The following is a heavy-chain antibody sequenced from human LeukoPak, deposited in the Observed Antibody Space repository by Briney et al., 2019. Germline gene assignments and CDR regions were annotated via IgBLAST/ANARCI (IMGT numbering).Heavy chain of an antibody. V-gene: IGHV4-31*03. CDR2: IYYSGST. Sequence: PSETLSLTCIVSGGSISSGGYYWSWIRQHPGKGLEWIGYIYYSGSTYYNPSLKSRVTISVDTSKNQFSLKLSSVTAADTAVYYCARGSVSMVRGIGDWFDPWGQGTLVTVSS. CDR1: GGSISSGGYY. J-gene: IGHJ5*02. D-gene: IGHD3-10*01. CDR3: ARGSVSMVRGIGDWFDP.